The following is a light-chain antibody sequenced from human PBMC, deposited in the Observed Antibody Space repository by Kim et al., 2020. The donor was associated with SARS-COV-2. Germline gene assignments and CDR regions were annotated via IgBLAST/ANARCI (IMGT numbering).Light chain of an antibody. J-gene: IGKJ4*01. Sequence: ASVGDRVTITCQASEDISYSLNWYQQKPGRAPKLLIHDASNLKTGVPSRFSGSGSGTDFTFTISSLQPDDVATYYCQQFYDLPLTFGGGTKVDIK. CDR2: DAS. V-gene: IGKV1-33*01. CDR1: EDISYS. CDR3: QQFYDLPLT.